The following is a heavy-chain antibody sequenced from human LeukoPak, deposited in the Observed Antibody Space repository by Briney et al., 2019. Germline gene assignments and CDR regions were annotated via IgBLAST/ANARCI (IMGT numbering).Heavy chain of an antibody. CDR1: GFTFSSYD. J-gene: IGHJ6*02. Sequence: GGSLSLSCAASGFTFSSYDMHWVRQATGKGLEWVSAIGTAGDTYYPGSVKGRFTISRENAKNSLYLQMNSLRAGDTAVYYCARDQWLANYYYGMDVWGQGTTVTVSS. D-gene: IGHD6-19*01. CDR3: ARDQWLANYYYGMDV. CDR2: IGTAGDT. V-gene: IGHV3-13*01.